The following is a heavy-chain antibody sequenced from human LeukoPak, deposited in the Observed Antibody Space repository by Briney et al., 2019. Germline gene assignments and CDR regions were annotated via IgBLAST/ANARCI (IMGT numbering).Heavy chain of an antibody. V-gene: IGHV1-69*06. Sequence: SVKVSCKASGGTFSSYAISWVRQAPGQGLEWMGGIIPIFGTANYAQKFQGRVTITADKSTSTAYMELSSLRSEDTAVYYCARDGATTYYYDSSGYYYGAFDIWSQGTMVTVSS. CDR3: ARDGATTYYYDSSGYYYGAFDI. D-gene: IGHD3-22*01. J-gene: IGHJ3*02. CDR2: IIPIFGTA. CDR1: GGTFSSYA.